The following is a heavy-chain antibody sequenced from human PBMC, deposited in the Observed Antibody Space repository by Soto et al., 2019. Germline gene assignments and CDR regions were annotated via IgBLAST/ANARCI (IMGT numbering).Heavy chain of an antibody. J-gene: IGHJ4*02. D-gene: IGHD1-26*01. Sequence: QVQLVQSGAEVKKPGSSVKVSCKASGGTFSSYAISWVRQAPGQGLEWMGGIIPIFGTANYAQKFQGRVTIXXGXSXTTAYRKLSSLRYEDTAVYYCARLTRGRYYGVRNDYWGQGTLVTVSS. CDR1: GGTFSSYA. V-gene: IGHV1-69*12. CDR2: IIPIFGTA. CDR3: ARLTRGRYYGVRNDY.